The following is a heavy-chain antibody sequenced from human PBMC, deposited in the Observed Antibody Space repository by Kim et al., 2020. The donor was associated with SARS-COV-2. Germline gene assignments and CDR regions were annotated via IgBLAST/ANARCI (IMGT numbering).Heavy chain of an antibody. Sequence: DSGKGRFTHSRDNSQNTLYLQMNSLRAEDTAVYYCARDLEWGAEAAFDIWGQGTMVTVSS. J-gene: IGHJ3*02. V-gene: IGHV3-30*07. D-gene: IGHD3-3*01. CDR3: ARDLEWGAEAAFDI.